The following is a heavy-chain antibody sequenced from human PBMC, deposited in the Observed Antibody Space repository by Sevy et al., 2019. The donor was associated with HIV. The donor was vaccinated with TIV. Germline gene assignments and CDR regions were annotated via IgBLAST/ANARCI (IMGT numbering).Heavy chain of an antibody. D-gene: IGHD2-2*03. V-gene: IGHV3-23*01. CDR1: GFTFSSYS. CDR2: ISGSGGST. Sequence: GGSLRLSCAASGFTFSSYSMNWVRQAPGKGLEWVSGISGSGGSTYYADSVKGRFTISRDNPKNTLYLQMKSLRVEDTAVYYCAKDKWRYGYCSSTSCPESYYYYGMDVWGQGTTVTVSS. CDR3: AKDKWRYGYCSSTSCPESYYYYGMDV. J-gene: IGHJ6*02.